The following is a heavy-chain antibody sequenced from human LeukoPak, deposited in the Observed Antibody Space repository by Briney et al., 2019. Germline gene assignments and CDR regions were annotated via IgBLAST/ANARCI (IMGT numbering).Heavy chain of an antibody. CDR1: GYTLTAMS. J-gene: IGHJ6*02. Sequence: ASVKVSCKVSGYTLTAMSIHWVRQPPGGALEWMGGFDPADGETVYAPKFQGRVTMTEDTSADTAYMELSSLRSEDTAVYYCTTCLNGAGQPVAIYYYGMDVWGQGTTVTVSS. CDR3: TTCLNGAGQPVAIYYYGMDV. D-gene: IGHD2-2*01. CDR2: FDPADGET. V-gene: IGHV1-24*01.